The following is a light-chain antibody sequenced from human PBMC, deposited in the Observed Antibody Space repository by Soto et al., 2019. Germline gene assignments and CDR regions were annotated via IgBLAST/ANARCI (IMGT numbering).Light chain of an antibody. CDR3: QHYNNWPPLT. Sequence: EIVMTQSPATLSVSPGERTTLSCRATQSVSSNLAWYQQKPGQAPRLLIYGASTRATGIPARFSGSGSGTEFTLTISSLQSEDFADYYCQHYNNWPPLTFSGGTKVEIK. CDR1: QSVSSN. J-gene: IGKJ4*01. V-gene: IGKV3-15*01. CDR2: GAS.